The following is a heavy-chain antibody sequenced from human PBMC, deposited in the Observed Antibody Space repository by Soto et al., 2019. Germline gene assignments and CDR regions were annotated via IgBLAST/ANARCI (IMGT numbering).Heavy chain of an antibody. V-gene: IGHV3-15*01. Sequence: PGGSLRLSCAASGFTFSNTWMSWVRQAPGKGLEWVGRIKSKTDGGTTDYAAPVKGRFTISRGDSKNTLYLQMNSLKTEDTAVYYCTTDLWFGVPDAFDIWGQGRMVTVSS. D-gene: IGHD3-10*01. CDR2: IKSKTDGGTT. CDR3: TTDLWFGVPDAFDI. J-gene: IGHJ3*02. CDR1: GFTFSNTW.